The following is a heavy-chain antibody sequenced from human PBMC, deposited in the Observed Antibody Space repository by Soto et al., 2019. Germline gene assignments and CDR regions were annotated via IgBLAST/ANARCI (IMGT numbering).Heavy chain of an antibody. CDR2: IYSSGST. J-gene: IGHJ2*01. CDR1: GGSISSGDYY. V-gene: IGHV4-30-4*01. CDR3: ARVDCSAPGWYFDL. Sequence: QVQLQESGPGLVKPSQTLSLTCTVSGGSISSGDYYWSWIRQPPGKGLEWIGYIYSSGSTYYNPSLTSRVTISVDTSKNQFSLKLSSVTAADTAVYYCARVDCSAPGWYFDLWGRGTLVTVSS. D-gene: IGHD2-21*02.